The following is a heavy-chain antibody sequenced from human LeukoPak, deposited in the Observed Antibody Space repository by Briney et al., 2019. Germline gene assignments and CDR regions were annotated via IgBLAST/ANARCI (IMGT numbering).Heavy chain of an antibody. CDR2: INSDGSST. J-gene: IGHJ5*02. CDR1: GFTFSSYG. CDR3: ARGYGSGSYGPNWFDP. D-gene: IGHD3-10*01. V-gene: IGHV3-74*01. Sequence: GGSLRLSCAASGFTFSSYGMHWVRQAPGKGLVWVSRINSDGSSTTYADSVKGRFTISRDNAKNTLYLQMNSLRAEDTAVYYCARGYGSGSYGPNWFDPWGQGTLVTVSS.